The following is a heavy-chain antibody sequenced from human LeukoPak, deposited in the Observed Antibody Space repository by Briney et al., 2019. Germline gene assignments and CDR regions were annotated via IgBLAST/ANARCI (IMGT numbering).Heavy chain of an antibody. V-gene: IGHV4-34*01. CDR3: ARGSNSVAY. D-gene: IGHD4-23*01. CDR1: GGSFSDSY. CDR2: INHDGTT. J-gene: IGHJ4*02. Sequence: SETLPLTCAVYGGSFSDSYWSWIRQPPGEGLEWIGEINHDGTTNYNPSLKSRVTILVDTSKNQFSLNLSSVTAADTAVYYCARGSNSVAYWGQGTLVTVSP.